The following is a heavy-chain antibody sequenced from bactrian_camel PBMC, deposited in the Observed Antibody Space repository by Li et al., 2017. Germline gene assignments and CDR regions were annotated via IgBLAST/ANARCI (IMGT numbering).Heavy chain of an antibody. J-gene: IGHJ4*01. Sequence: QVQLVESGGGSVQTGGSLTLSCTASSYTFGGNSCMGWFRQAPGKEREGLAALYSDGSVKYADSVKGRFLIDKDVARNKLLLHMNNLQPEDTAMYYCLADPSGAYFDTLKPLSESNYWGQGTQVTVS. CDR2: LYSDGSV. D-gene: IGHD2*01. CDR1: SYTFGGNS. V-gene: IGHV3S53*01. CDR3: LADPSGAYFDTLKPLSESNY.